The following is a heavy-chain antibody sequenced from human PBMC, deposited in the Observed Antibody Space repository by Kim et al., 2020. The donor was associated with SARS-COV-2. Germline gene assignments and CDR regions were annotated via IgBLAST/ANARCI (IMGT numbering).Heavy chain of an antibody. CDR2: INPNSGGT. D-gene: IGHD6-13*01. CDR1: GYTFTGYY. CDR3: ARDRIAEGGSCFDP. Sequence: ASVKVSCKASGYTFTGYYMHWVRQAPGQGLEWMGWINPNSGGTNYAQKFQGRVTMTRDTSISTAYMELSRLRSDDTAVYYCARDRIAEGGSCFDPWGQGTLVTVSS. V-gene: IGHV1-2*02. J-gene: IGHJ5*02.